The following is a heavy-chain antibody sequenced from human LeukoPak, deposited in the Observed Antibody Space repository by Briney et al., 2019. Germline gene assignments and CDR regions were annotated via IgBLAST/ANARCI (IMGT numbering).Heavy chain of an antibody. CDR1: GRSISSSNW. Sequence: SGTLSLTCAVSGRSISSSNWWSWVRQPPGKGLEWIGEIYHSGSTNYNPSLKSRVTISVDKSKNQFSLKLSSVTAADTAVYYCARGGDNYYDSSGYSNYWGQGTLVTVSS. CDR2: IYHSGST. V-gene: IGHV4-4*02. D-gene: IGHD3-22*01. CDR3: ARGGDNYYDSSGYSNY. J-gene: IGHJ4*02.